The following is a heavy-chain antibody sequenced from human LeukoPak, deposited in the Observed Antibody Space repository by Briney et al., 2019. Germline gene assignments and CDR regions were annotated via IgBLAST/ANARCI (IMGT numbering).Heavy chain of an antibody. CDR2: IKSKTAGGTT. Sequence: GGSLRLSCAASGFTFSNAWMSWVGKAPGKGREWGGRIKSKTAGGTTDYAAPVKGRFTISRDDSKNTLYLQMNSLKTEDTAVYYCTTEPVVPAAPPFDPWGQGTLVTVSS. CDR3: TTEPVVPAAPPFDP. J-gene: IGHJ5*02. CDR1: GFTFSNAW. D-gene: IGHD2-2*01. V-gene: IGHV3-15*01.